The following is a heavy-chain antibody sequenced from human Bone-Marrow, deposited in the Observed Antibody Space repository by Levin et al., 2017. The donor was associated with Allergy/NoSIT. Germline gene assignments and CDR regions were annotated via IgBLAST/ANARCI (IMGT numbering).Heavy chain of an antibody. V-gene: IGHV3-49*03. Sequence: GGSLRLSCTASGFTFGDYAMSWFRQAPGKGLEWVGFIRSKAYGGTTEYAASVKGRFTISRDDSKSIAYLQMNSLKTEDTAVYYCTRDPYCTNGVCYSNWFDPWGQGTLVTVSS. CDR2: IRSKAYGGTT. J-gene: IGHJ5*02. CDR1: GFTFGDYA. CDR3: TRDPYCTNGVCYSNWFDP. D-gene: IGHD2-8*01.